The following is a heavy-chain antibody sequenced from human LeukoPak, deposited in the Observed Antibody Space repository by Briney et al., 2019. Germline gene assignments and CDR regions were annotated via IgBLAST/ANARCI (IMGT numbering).Heavy chain of an antibody. D-gene: IGHD1-26*01. V-gene: IGHV3-23*01. J-gene: IGHJ4*02. Sequence: GVSLRLSCAAAGFTLGSYAMIWVRQAPGKGLEWVSAISGSGGSPYYADSVKGRFTISRDNSKNTLYLQMNSLRAEDTAVYYCAKDGEKYGSSWEFDYRGQGTLVTVSS. CDR3: AKDGEKYGSSWEFDY. CDR1: GFTLGSYA. CDR2: ISGSGGSP.